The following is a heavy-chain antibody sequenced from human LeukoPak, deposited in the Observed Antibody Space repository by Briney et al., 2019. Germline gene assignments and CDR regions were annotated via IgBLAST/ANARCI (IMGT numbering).Heavy chain of an antibody. J-gene: IGHJ4*02. D-gene: IGHD1-26*01. CDR2: IYSSGST. CDR1: GAPVSGSPYY. V-gene: IGHV4-39*01. Sequence: SETLSLTCTVSGAPVSGSPYYWGWIRQPPGKGLEWIGSIYSSGSTYYNASLQSRVTISIETSKNQISLRLNSVTAADTAIYHCAKSGGYGLIDYWGQGTLVTVSS. CDR3: AKSGGYGLIDY.